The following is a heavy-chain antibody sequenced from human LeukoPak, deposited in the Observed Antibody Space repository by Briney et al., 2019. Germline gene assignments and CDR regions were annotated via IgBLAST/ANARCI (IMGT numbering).Heavy chain of an antibody. D-gene: IGHD3-22*01. J-gene: IGHJ4*02. CDR3: AKGGDSSGYEADC. CDR1: GFTFSSYG. V-gene: IGHV3-30*02. CDR2: IRYDGSNK. Sequence: GGSLRLSCAASGFTFSSYGMHWVRQAPGKGLEWVAFIRYDGSNKYYADSVKGRFTISRDNSKNTLYLQMNSLRAEDTAVYYCAKGGDSSGYEADCWGRGTLVTVSS.